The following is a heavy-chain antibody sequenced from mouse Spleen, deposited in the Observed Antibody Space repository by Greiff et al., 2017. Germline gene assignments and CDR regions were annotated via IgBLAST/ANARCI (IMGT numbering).Heavy chain of an antibody. CDR3: LSTMITTGAY. CDR1: GYTFTSYW. J-gene: IGHJ3*01. D-gene: IGHD2-4*01. Sequence: DVHLVESGTVLARPGASVKMSCKASGYTFTSYWMHWVKQRPGQGLEWIGAIYPGNSDTSYNQKFKGEAKLTAVTSTSTAYMELSSLTNEDSAVYYCLSTMITTGAYWGQGTLVTVSA. V-gene: IGHV1-5*01. CDR2: IYPGNSDT.